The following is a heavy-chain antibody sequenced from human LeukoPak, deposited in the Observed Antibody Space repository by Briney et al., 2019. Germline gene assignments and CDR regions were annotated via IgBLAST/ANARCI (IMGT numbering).Heavy chain of an antibody. D-gene: IGHD6-6*01. CDR1: GFTFTTYD. Sequence: GGSLRLSCAASGFTFTTYDMNWVRQGPGKGLEGDSYISRNSGFIYYTDSVKGRFPISRDNAKNSLYLQMNSLRGEDMAVYYCARDDVSTARASGMDVWGKGTTVTVSS. V-gene: IGHV3-21*01. CDR2: ISRNSGFI. CDR3: ARDDVSTARASGMDV. J-gene: IGHJ6*04.